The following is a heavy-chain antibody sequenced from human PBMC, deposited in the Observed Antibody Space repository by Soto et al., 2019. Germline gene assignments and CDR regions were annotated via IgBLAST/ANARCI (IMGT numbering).Heavy chain of an antibody. D-gene: IGHD3-10*01. J-gene: IGHJ4*02. Sequence: QVQLVQSGAEVKKPGSSLRVSCKASGDTFTFYSINWVRQAPGLGLEWMGRINPILSMSNYAQRFQGRVTMTADKSTSTAYMELSSLRSEDTAMYYCASSYGSGYRAFDYWGKGALVTVSS. CDR3: ASSYGSGYRAFDY. V-gene: IGHV1-69*02. CDR2: INPILSMS. CDR1: GDTFTFYS.